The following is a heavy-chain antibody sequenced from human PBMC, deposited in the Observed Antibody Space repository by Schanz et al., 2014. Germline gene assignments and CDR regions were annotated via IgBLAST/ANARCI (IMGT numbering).Heavy chain of an antibody. J-gene: IGHJ3*02. CDR1: GFIFNDYY. CDR2: ISRDGTTS. Sequence: QVQLVESGGGLVKPGGSLRLSCAASGFIFNDYYMNWIRQAPGKGLEWLSYISRDGTTSYYADSVKGRFTISRDNAKNSLYLEMTSLRGEDTAVYYCARDRPFRSESNIYYGDAFDIWGQGTMATVSS. D-gene: IGHD3-10*01. CDR3: ARDRPFRSESNIYYGDAFDI. V-gene: IGHV3-11*01.